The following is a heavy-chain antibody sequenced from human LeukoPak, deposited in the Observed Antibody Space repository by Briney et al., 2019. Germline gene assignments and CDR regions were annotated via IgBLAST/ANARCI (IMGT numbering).Heavy chain of an antibody. D-gene: IGHD6-6*01. CDR1: GGSISSGGYY. CDR2: IYYSGST. V-gene: IGHV4-31*03. J-gene: IGHJ4*02. CDR3: ARWVAARPRPSLIDY. Sequence: SQTLSLTCTVSGGSISSGGYYWSWIRQHPGKGLEWFGYIYYSGSTYYNPSLKSRVTISVDTSKNQFSLKLSSVTAADTAVYYCARWVAARPRPSLIDYWGQGTLVTVSS.